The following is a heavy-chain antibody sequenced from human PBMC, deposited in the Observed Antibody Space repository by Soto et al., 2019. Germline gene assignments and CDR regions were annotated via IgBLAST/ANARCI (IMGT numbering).Heavy chain of an antibody. V-gene: IGHV1-3*01. CDR2: INAGNGNT. CDR1: GYTFTSYA. J-gene: IGHJ6*02. CDR3: ASLTICSDGSCPGPYGMDV. Sequence: ASVKVSCKASGYTFTSYAMHWVRQAPGQRLEWMGWINAGNGNTKYSQKFQGRVTITRDTSASTAYMELSSLRSEDTAVYYCASLTICSDGSCPGPYGMDVWGQGTTVTVSS. D-gene: IGHD2-15*01.